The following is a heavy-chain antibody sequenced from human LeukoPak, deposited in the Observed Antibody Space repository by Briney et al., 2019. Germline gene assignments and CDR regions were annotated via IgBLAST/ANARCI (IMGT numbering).Heavy chain of an antibody. V-gene: IGHV3-23*01. CDR2: ISAGGGST. D-gene: IGHD2-2*02. CDR3: AKAQPAILFSFDY. J-gene: IGHJ4*02. CDR1: GFTVSSNY. Sequence: PGGSLRLSCAASGFTVSSNYMSWVRQAPGKGLEWVSGISAGGGSTYYADSVKGRFTISRDNSKNTVYLQMNSLGAEDTAVYYCAKAQPAILFSFDYWGQGALVTVSS.